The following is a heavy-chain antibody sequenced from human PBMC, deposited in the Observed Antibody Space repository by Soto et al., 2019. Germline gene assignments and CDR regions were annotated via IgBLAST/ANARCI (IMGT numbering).Heavy chain of an antibody. V-gene: IGHV3-21*06. CDR1: GFTFTRYS. CDR2: ISSTTNYI. CDR3: AGESKDLTAHFDY. Sequence: PGGSLRLSCVASGFTFTRYSMNWVRQAPGKGLEWVSSISSTTNYIYYGDSMKGRFTISRDNAKNSLYLEMYCLRADDTAVYYCAGESKDLTAHFDYRGQGTLVTISS. J-gene: IGHJ4*01.